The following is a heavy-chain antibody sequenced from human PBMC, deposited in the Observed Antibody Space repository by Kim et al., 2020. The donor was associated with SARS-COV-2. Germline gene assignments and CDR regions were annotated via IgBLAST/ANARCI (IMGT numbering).Heavy chain of an antibody. J-gene: IGHJ6*02. CDR1: GYTFTSYD. D-gene: IGHD3-9*01. Sequence: ASVKVSCKASGYTFTSYDINWVRQATGKGLEWMGWMNPNSGNTGYAQKFQGRVTMTRNTSISTAYMELSSLRSEDTAVYYCARANYYDILTGYYTDGMDVWGQGTTVTVSS. CDR3: ARANYYDILTGYYTDGMDV. V-gene: IGHV1-8*01. CDR2: MNPNSGNT.